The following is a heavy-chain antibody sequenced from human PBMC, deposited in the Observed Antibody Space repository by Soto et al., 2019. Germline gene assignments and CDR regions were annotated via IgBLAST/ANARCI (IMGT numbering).Heavy chain of an antibody. V-gene: IGHV4-4*02. J-gene: IGHJ5*02. D-gene: IGHD6-19*01. CDR1: GDSISSDYW. Sequence: KPSETLSLTCAVSGDSISSDYWWSWVRQTPGKGLEWIGDMYHRGSTNYNPSLKSRVTISVDKSKNQFSLKLSSVTAADTAVYYWARGVAGIAGWIDPWGQGTLVTVSS. CDR3: ARGVAGIAGWIDP. CDR2: MYHRGST.